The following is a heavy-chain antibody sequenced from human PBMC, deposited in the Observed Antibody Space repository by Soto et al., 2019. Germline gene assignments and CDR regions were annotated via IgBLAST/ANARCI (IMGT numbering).Heavy chain of an antibody. V-gene: IGHV3-23*01. CDR1: GFTLRNYA. CDR3: AKAKNDYNWDNRPPFDY. D-gene: IGHD1-20*01. J-gene: IGHJ4*02. Sequence: GGSLRLSCEASGFTLRNYAMTWVRQAPGKGLEWVSPISANDVGTYYAESVKTRFTISTDQSRNTAYLQMDSLRADDTAIYYCAKAKNDYNWDNRPPFDYWGQGTLVTVSS. CDR2: ISANDVGT.